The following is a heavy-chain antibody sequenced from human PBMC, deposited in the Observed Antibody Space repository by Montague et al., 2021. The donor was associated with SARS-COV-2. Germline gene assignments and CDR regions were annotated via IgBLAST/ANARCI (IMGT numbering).Heavy chain of an antibody. CDR3: AGLCMVRGVCLGVGAFDI. CDR1: GGSISSSSYY. CDR2: IFYSGIT. Sequence: SETLSLTCTVSGGSISSSSYYWGWIRQPPGKGLEWIGNIFYSGITYYNLSLKSRVTISVDTSKNQFSLKLNSVTAADTAVYYCAGLCMVRGVCLGVGAFDIWGQGTMVTVSS. J-gene: IGHJ3*02. D-gene: IGHD3-10*01. V-gene: IGHV4-39*01.